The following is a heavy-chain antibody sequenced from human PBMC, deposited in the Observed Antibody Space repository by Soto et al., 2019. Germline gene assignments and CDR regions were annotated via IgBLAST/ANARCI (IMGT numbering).Heavy chain of an antibody. CDR1: GYTFTSYG. V-gene: IGHV1-18*01. D-gene: IGHD4-17*01. J-gene: IGHJ4*02. CDR2: TSANNDNT. Sequence: GASVKVSCKASGYTFTSYGITWVRQAPGQGLEWMGWTSANNDNTKYEQKFQGRVTLTTDTSTTTAYMELRSLGSDDTAIYYCAKNMAHGDYDDHWGQGTLVTVSS. CDR3: AKNMAHGDYDDH.